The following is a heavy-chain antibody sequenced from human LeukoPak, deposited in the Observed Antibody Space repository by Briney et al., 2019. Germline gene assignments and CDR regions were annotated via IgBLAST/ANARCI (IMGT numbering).Heavy chain of an antibody. J-gene: IGHJ2*01. Sequence: PGGSLRLSCAASAFAFSSYTMNWVRQAPGKGLEWVSSITSGGGYTYYADSVKGRFTISRDNARNSLYLQMNSLRAEDTAVYYCARMPRALATTNYWGRGTLVTVSS. D-gene: IGHD5-24*01. CDR1: AFAFSSYT. CDR2: ITSGGGYT. V-gene: IGHV3-21*03. CDR3: ARMPRALATTNY.